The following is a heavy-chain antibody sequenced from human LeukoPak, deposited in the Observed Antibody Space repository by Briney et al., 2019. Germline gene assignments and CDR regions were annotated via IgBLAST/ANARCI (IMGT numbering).Heavy chain of an antibody. CDR3: ARDEDYGIFVNVDY. CDR2: ISTANGIT. Sequence: GASVKVPCKASGYSFVLYGISWVRQAPGQGPEWMGWISTANGITKYAQQFQDRVTMTTDTSTTTAYMELRSLRSDDTAVYYCARDEDYGIFVNVDYWGQGTLVTVSS. D-gene: IGHD4-17*01. J-gene: IGHJ4*02. V-gene: IGHV1-18*01. CDR1: GYSFVLYG.